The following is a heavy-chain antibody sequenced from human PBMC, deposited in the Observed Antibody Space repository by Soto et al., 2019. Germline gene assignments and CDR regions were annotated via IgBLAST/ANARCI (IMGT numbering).Heavy chain of an antibody. D-gene: IGHD1-26*01. V-gene: IGHV1-18*01. Sequence: QVQLVQSGAEVKKPGTSVKVSCTASGYTFSSHGISWVRQAPGQGLQWIGWVSGDNGNTNYAQSLQRRVTMTTNTSTNTGHMELRSLRSDDTAVYYCARDLGYGRSGTCKGQWFDPWGQGTLVIVSS. CDR2: VSGDNGNT. J-gene: IGHJ5*02. CDR3: ARDLGYGRSGTCKGQWFDP. CDR1: GYTFSSHG.